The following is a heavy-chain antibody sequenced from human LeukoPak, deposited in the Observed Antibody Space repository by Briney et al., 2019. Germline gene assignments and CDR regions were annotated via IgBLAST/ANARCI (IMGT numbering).Heavy chain of an antibody. CDR1: GFTFSGYG. Sequence: GGSLRLSCAASGFTFSGYGMHGVRQAPGKGLEWVAVISYDGSNKYYVGSVKGRFAISRDNSKNTQYLQMNSLRAEDRAVYYCAKAYGYCTTTSCSHEEFDYWGQGTLVTVSS. D-gene: IGHD2-2*01. J-gene: IGHJ4*02. V-gene: IGHV3-30*18. CDR3: AKAYGYCTTTSCSHEEFDY. CDR2: ISYDGSNK.